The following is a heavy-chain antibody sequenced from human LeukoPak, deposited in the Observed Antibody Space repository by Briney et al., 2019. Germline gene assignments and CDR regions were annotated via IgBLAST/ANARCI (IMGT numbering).Heavy chain of an antibody. V-gene: IGHV3-30*02. Sequence: GGSLRLSCAASGFTYSSYGIHWVRQAPGKGLEWVAFIRYDGGNKYYVDSVKGRFTISRDNSKSTLYLQMNSLRAEDTAVYYCAKDMGPAGLRPYYFDYWGQGTLVTVSS. CDR3: AKDMGPAGLRPYYFDY. J-gene: IGHJ4*02. CDR2: IRYDGGNK. CDR1: GFTYSSYG. D-gene: IGHD5-12*01.